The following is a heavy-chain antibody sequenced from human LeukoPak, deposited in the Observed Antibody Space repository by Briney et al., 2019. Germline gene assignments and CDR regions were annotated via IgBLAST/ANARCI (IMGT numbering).Heavy chain of an antibody. CDR3: ARDKKGIHDTFDI. V-gene: IGHV1-18*01. J-gene: IGHJ3*02. Sequence: ASVKVSCKASGYTLSDFGINWVRQAPGQGLEWMGWISTYNGDTKYSQKVQGRVTMTTDTSTSTAYMELRILRSDDTAVYYCARDKKGIHDTFDIWGQGTMVTVSS. CDR1: GYTLSDFG. D-gene: IGHD3-9*01. CDR2: ISTYNGDT.